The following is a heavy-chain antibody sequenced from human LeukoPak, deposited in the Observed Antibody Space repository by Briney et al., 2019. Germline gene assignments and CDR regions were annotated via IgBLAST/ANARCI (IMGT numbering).Heavy chain of an antibody. CDR3: ARDLGYCSSTSCYHWFDP. CDR1: GFTFSSYS. J-gene: IGHJ5*02. D-gene: IGHD2-2*01. CDR2: ISSISSTI. Sequence: GGSLRLSCAASGFTFSSYSMNWVRQAPGKGLEWVSYISSISSTIYYADSVKGRFTISRDNAKNSLYLQMNSLRAEDTAVYYCARDLGYCSSTSCYHWFDPWGQGTLVTVSS. V-gene: IGHV3-48*01.